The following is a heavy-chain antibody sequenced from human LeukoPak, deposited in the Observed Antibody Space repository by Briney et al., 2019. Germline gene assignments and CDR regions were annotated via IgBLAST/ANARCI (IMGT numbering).Heavy chain of an antibody. CDR2: ISDSGDT. CDR1: GASISSSY. CDR3: ARDAYYDSSGYFNDTFDI. Sequence: PSETLSLTCTVSGASISSSYWSWIRQPPGKGLEWIGHISDSGDTDYNPSLKSRITISVDTPKKQFSLRLRSVTAADTALYYCARDAYYDSSGYFNDTFDIWGQGTMVTVPS. J-gene: IGHJ3*02. V-gene: IGHV4-59*01. D-gene: IGHD3-22*01.